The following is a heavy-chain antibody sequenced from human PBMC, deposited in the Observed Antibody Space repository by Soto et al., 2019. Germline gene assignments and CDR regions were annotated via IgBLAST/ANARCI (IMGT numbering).Heavy chain of an antibody. V-gene: IGHV3-30-3*01. CDR2: IAYDGSNK. CDR3: ASLNFFFSSRRRHTSYSSGIGIPAEPLFGSRHS. J-gene: IGHJ5*01. Sequence: KGMEWVAFIAYDGSNKYYADSVKGRFTTSRDNSKNTLYLQMNSLRAEDTAVYYCASLNFFFSSRRRHTSYSSGIGIPAEPLFGSRHS. D-gene: IGHD1-26*01.